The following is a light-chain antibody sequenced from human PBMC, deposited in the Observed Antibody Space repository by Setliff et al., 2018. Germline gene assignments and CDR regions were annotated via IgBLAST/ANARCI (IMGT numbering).Light chain of an antibody. Sequence: QRVTTSCTGSRSNIGAGYDVYWYQQLPGTAPRLLISGNNNRPSGVPDRFSASKSGTSASLAITGLQSEDEADYYCQSYDNSLSGSGLFGTGTKVTVL. CDR2: GNN. CDR3: QSYDNSLSGSGL. V-gene: IGLV1-40*01. J-gene: IGLJ1*01. CDR1: RSNIGAGYD.